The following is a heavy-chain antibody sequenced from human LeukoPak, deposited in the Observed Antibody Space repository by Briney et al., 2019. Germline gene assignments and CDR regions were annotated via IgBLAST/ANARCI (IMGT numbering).Heavy chain of an antibody. CDR1: GFTFSTYA. J-gene: IGHJ5*02. V-gene: IGHV3-23*01. CDR3: AKDRPYNWFDP. Sequence: GGSLRLSCAASGFTFSTYAMSWIRQAPGKGLEWVSAISSGGGNTDYADSVKGRFTISRDNSKNTLYLQMNSLRAEDTAVYYCAKDRPYNWFDPWGQGTLVTVSS. CDR2: ISSGGGNT.